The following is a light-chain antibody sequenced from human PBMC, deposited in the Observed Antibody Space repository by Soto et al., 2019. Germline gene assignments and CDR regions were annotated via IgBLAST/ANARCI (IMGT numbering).Light chain of an antibody. V-gene: IGKV3-11*01. J-gene: IGKJ4*01. CDR1: QSVSSY. Sequence: EIVLTQSPATLSLSPGERATLSCRASQSVSSYLAWYQQKPGQAPRLLIYDASNRATGIPARFSGSGSGTDFTLTISSLEPEDFAVYYCQRRSDWLTFGGGTKVEIE. CDR3: QRRSDWLT. CDR2: DAS.